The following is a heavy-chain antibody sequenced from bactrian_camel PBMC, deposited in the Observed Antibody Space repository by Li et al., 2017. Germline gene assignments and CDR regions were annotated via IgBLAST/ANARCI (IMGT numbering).Heavy chain of an antibody. J-gene: IGHJ4*01. Sequence: VQLVESGGGLVQPGGSLVLSCAVSGSTLSTYAMNWVRQVPGKGLEWVSLISSGGTTMYADSVKGRFTGSRDNAKNTVYLQSNSLKPEDTAVYYCVLSSNDWAFDSWGQGTQVTVS. D-gene: IGHD6*01. CDR1: GSTLSTYA. CDR2: ISSGGTT. CDR3: VLSSNDWAFDS. V-gene: IGHV3S40*01.